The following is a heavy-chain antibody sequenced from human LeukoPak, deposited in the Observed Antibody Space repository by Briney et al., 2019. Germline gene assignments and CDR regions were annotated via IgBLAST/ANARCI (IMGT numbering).Heavy chain of an antibody. D-gene: IGHD3-22*01. CDR3: AKDRHDSSGYSDY. CDR1: GFTFDDYA. Sequence: GGSLRLSCAASGFTFDDYAMHWVRQAPGKGLEWVSLISGDGGSKYYADSVKGRFTIPRDNSKNSLYLQMNSLRTEDTALYYCAKDRHDSSGYSDYWGQGTLVTVSS. J-gene: IGHJ4*02. V-gene: IGHV3-43*02. CDR2: ISGDGGSK.